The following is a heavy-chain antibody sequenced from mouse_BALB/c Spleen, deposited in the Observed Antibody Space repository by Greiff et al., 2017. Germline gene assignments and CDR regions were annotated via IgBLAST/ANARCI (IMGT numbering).Heavy chain of an antibody. CDR1: GFSLTSYG. D-gene: IGHD2-10*01. CDR2: IWAGGST. CDR3: AREAYYGNYGDWFAY. V-gene: IGHV2-9*02. Sequence: QVQLQQSGPGLVAPSQSLSITCTVSGFSLTSYGVHWVRQPPGKGLEWLGVIWAGGSTNYNSALMSRLSISKDNSKSQVFLKMNSLQTDDTAMYYCAREAYYGNYGDWFAYWGQGTLVTVSA. J-gene: IGHJ3*01.